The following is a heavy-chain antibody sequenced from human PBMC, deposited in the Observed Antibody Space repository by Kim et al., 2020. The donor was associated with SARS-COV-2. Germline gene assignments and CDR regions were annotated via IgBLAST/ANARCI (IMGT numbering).Heavy chain of an antibody. CDR1: GFTFDTYD. V-gene: IGHV3-23*01. CDR3: TRSLSFGSGRYYNDPWY. CDR2: INGSGVSS. D-gene: IGHD3-10*01. J-gene: IGHJ2*01. Sequence: GGSLRLSCVASGFTFDTYDMSWVRQAPGKGLEWVSAINGSGVSSYYADSVRGRFTISRDNSKNPLYLQKNSMRAETTVVYCATRSLSFGSGRYYNDPWY.